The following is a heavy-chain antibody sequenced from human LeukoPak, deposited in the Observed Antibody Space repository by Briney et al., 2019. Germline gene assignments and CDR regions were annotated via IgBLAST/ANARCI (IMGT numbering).Heavy chain of an antibody. Sequence: GGSLRLSCAASGFTFSSYAMSWVRQAPGKGLEWVSAISGSGGSTYYADSVKGRFTISRDNSKNTLYLQMNSLRAEDTAVYYCAKAYAYYYDSSGLDYYYYGMDVWGQGTTVTVSS. V-gene: IGHV3-23*01. CDR2: ISGSGGST. D-gene: IGHD3-22*01. J-gene: IGHJ6*02. CDR1: GFTFSSYA. CDR3: AKAYAYYYDSSGLDYYYYGMDV.